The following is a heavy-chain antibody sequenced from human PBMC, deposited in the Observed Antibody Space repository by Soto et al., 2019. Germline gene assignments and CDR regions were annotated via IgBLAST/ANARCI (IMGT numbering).Heavy chain of an antibody. CDR3: ARGGVEDYYYGMDV. J-gene: IGHJ6*02. D-gene: IGHD3-3*01. CDR1: GGSISSGGYY. V-gene: IGHV4-31*03. Sequence: QVQLQESGPGLVKPSQTLSLTCTVSGGSISSGGYYWSWIRQHPGKGLEWIGYIYYSGSTYYNPSLKSRVTISVDTSKNQFSLKLSSVTAADTAVYYCARGGVEDYYYGMDVWGQGTTVTVSS. CDR2: IYYSGST.